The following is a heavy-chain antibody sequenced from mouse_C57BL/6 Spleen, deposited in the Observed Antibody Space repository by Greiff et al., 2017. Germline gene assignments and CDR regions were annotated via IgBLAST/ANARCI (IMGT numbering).Heavy chain of an antibody. CDR2: INPNNGGT. Sequence: EVKLEESGPELVKPGASVKMSCKASGYTFTDYNMHWVKQSHGKSLEWIGYINPNNGGTSYNQKFKGKATLTVNKSSSTAYMELRSLTSEDSAVYYCARGEEYYAMDYWGQGTSVTVSS. J-gene: IGHJ4*01. V-gene: IGHV1-22*01. CDR1: GYTFTDYN. CDR3: ARGEEYYAMDY.